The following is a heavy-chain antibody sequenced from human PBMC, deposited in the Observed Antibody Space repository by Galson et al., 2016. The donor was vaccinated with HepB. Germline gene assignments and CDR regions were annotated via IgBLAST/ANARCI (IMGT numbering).Heavy chain of an antibody. CDR3: ARESTSMSFDH. D-gene: IGHD5-18*01. CDR2: MYYSGDT. J-gene: IGHJ4*02. CDR1: GGSIRNSNSY. Sequence: TLSLTCTVSGGSIRNSNSYWGWIRQSPGKGLEWLGTMYYSGDTYYNPSLKSRVTISLDTSRNQFSLKLTSVTAADTAVYFCARESTSMSFDHWGPGTVVSVSS. V-gene: IGHV4-39*07.